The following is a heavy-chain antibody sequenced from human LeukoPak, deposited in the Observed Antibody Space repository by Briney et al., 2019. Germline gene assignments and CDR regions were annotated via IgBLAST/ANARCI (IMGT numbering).Heavy chain of an antibody. D-gene: IGHD6-13*01. CDR1: GFTFSSYA. J-gene: IGHJ4*02. Sequence: GGSLRLSCAASGFTFSSYAMHWVRQAPGKGLEWVAVISYDGSNKYYADSVKGRFTISRDNSKNTLYLQMNSLRAEDTAVYYCAGKNLVYSSSWDFDYWGQGTLVTVSS. CDR2: ISYDGSNK. V-gene: IGHV3-30-3*01. CDR3: AGKNLVYSSSWDFDY.